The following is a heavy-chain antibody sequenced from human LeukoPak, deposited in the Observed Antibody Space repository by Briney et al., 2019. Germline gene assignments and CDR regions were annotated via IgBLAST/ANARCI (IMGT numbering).Heavy chain of an antibody. CDR2: MNPNTDKT. CDR3: ARGRPGLASAGIYDF. CDR1: GYTFTSSD. J-gene: IGHJ4*02. V-gene: IGHV1-8*01. D-gene: IGHD6-13*01. Sequence: EASVKVSCKASGYTFTSSDINWVRQATGQGLEWMGWMNPNTDKTGYARNFQGRVTMTKNISISTAYMEVSSLTHEDTAIYYCARGRPGLASAGIYDFWGQGTLITVSS.